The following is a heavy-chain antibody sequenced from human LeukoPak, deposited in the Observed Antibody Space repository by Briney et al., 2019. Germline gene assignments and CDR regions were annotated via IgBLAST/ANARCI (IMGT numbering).Heavy chain of an antibody. V-gene: IGHV4-59*01. CDR1: GGSITSYN. CDR3: AREGDSSAWGDAFDI. D-gene: IGHD3-22*01. CDR2: IYYSGNT. J-gene: IGHJ3*02. Sequence: PSETLSLTFTVSGGSITSYNLNWIRQPPGKGLEWIGFIYYSGNTNYNPSLKSRVTISVDTSKNQFSLKLSSVAAADTAVYYCAREGDSSAWGDAFDIWGQGTMVTVSS.